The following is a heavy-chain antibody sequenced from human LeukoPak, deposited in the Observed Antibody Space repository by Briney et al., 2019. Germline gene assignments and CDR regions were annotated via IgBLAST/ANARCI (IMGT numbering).Heavy chain of an antibody. CDR3: ARDSLALGAVGVSDY. D-gene: IGHD6-13*01. CDR1: GFTFSSYW. CDR2: INSDGSST. J-gene: IGHJ4*02. V-gene: IGHV3-74*01. Sequence: PGGSLRLSCAASGFTFSSYWMHWVRQAPGKGLVWVSRINSDGSSTSYADSVKGRFTISRDSAKNTLYLQMNSLRAEDTAVYYCARDSLALGAVGVSDYWGQGTLVTVSS.